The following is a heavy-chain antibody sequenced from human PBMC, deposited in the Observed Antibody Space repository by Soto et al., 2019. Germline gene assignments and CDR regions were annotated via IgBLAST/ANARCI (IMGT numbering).Heavy chain of an antibody. Sequence: TLSLTCAISGDSVSSNSAAWNWIRQSPSRGLEWLGRTYYRSKWYNDYAVSVKSRITINPDTSKNQFSLQLNSVTPEDTAVYYCARGLTTPIKYYYYYMDVWGKGTTVTVSS. CDR2: TYYRSKWYN. D-gene: IGHD4-4*01. J-gene: IGHJ6*03. V-gene: IGHV6-1*01. CDR3: ARGLTTPIKYYYYYMDV. CDR1: GDSVSSNSAA.